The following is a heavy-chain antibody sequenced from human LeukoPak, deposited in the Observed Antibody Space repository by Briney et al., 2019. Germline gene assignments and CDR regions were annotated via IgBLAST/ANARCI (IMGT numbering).Heavy chain of an antibody. J-gene: IGHJ5*02. D-gene: IGHD4-17*01. Sequence: GASVKVSCKTSGYTFTNYDINWVRQASGQGLEWMGWMNPNTGNTDYAQKFQGRVTMTRDTSTSTAYMELRNLRSEDTAVYFCARSRYGDYSPWGQGTLVIVSS. CDR3: ARSRYGDYSP. V-gene: IGHV1-8*01. CDR2: MNPNTGNT. CDR1: GYTFTNYD.